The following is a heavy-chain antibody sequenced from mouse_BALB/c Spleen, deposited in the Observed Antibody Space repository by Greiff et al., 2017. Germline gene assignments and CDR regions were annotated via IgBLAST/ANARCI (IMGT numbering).Heavy chain of an antibody. J-gene: IGHJ4*01. Sequence: EVQRVESGGGLVQPGGSLRLSCATSGFTFSDFYMEWVRQPPGKRLEWIAASRNKANDYTTEYSASVKGRFIVSRDTSQSILYLQMNALRAEDTAIYYCARDARYGYDPYYYAMDYWGQGTSVTVSS. CDR1: GFTFSDFY. V-gene: IGHV7-1*02. CDR3: ARDARYGYDPYYYAMDY. CDR2: SRNKANDYTT. D-gene: IGHD2-2*01.